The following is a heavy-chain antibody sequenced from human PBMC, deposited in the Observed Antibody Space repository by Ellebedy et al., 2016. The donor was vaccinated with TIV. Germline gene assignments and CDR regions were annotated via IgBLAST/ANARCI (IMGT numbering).Heavy chain of an antibody. CDR1: GYTFTSPY. Sequence: ASVTVSCKASGYTFTSPYMHWVRQAPGQGLEWMGIINPSGGSSSYAQKFQGRVTMTRDTSTCTVYMELSSLRSEDTAVYYCARDLSASGSPDGDYWGQGTLVTVSS. D-gene: IGHD1-26*01. J-gene: IGHJ4*02. CDR3: ARDLSASGSPDGDY. CDR2: INPSGGSS. V-gene: IGHV1-46*01.